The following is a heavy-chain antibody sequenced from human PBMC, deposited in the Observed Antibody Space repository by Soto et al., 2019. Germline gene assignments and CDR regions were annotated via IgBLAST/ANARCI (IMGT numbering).Heavy chain of an antibody. J-gene: IGHJ3*02. CDR1: GFTVSSNY. V-gene: IGHV3-66*01. CDR3: ASLIGGQWPDAFDI. Sequence: GGSLRLSCAASGFTVSSNYMSWVRQAPGKGLEWVSVIYSGGSTYYADSVKGRFTISRDNSKNTLYLQMNSLRAEDTAVYYCASLIGGQWPDAFDIWGQGTMVTVSS. CDR2: IYSGGST. D-gene: IGHD6-19*01.